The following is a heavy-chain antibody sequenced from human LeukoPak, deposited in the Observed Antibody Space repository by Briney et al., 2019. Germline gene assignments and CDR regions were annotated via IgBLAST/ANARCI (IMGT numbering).Heavy chain of an antibody. Sequence: ASVKASCKPSGYTFNSSGISSVRQAPGQGREWMGWISPYNGNTNYAQKFQGRVTLTTDTSTSTAYMELRSLRSDDTAVYYCARGPHERSGYPDDWGQGTLVTVSS. V-gene: IGHV1-18*01. CDR2: ISPYNGNT. CDR1: GYTFNSSG. CDR3: ARGPHERSGYPDD. J-gene: IGHJ4*02. D-gene: IGHD3-22*01.